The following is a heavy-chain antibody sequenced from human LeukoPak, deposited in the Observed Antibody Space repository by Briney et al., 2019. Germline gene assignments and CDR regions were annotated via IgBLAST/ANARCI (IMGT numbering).Heavy chain of an antibody. CDR2: IYYSGST. V-gene: IGHV4-59*01. CDR1: GGSISSYY. D-gene: IGHD3-22*01. J-gene: IGHJ5*02. Sequence: PSETLSLTCTVSGGSISSYYWSWIRQPPGKGLEWIGYIYYSGSTNYNPSLKSRVTISIDTSKNQFSLKLSSVTAADTAVCYCAREAKESSGYYRFDPWGQGTLVTVSS. CDR3: AREAKESSGYYRFDP.